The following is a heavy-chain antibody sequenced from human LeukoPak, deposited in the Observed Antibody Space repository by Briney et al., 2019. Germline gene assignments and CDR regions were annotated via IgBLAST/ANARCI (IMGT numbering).Heavy chain of an antibody. Sequence: GGSLRLSCVVSGFTFSSYAMSWVRQAPGKGLEWVSYISSSGSTIYYADSVKGRFTISRDNAKNSLYLQMNSLRAEDTAVYYCAELGITMIGGVWGKGTTVTISS. V-gene: IGHV3-48*03. D-gene: IGHD3-10*02. CDR2: ISSSGSTI. CDR3: AELGITMIGGV. CDR1: GFTFSSYA. J-gene: IGHJ6*04.